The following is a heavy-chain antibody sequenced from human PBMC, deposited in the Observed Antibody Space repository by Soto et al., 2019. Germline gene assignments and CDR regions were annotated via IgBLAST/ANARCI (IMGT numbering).Heavy chain of an antibody. CDR1: GFTFRTYG. CDR3: ARGRVDGGELDL. J-gene: IGHJ4*02. CDR2: IWYDASKK. D-gene: IGHD1-26*01. Sequence: VQLVESGGGVVQPGRSLRLSCAASGFTFRTYGMYWVRQAPGKGLGWVAVIWYDASKKYYAESVKGRFTISRDNSENTLYLQMNSLGAEDTAVYYCARGRVDGGELDLWGQGTLVTVSS. V-gene: IGHV3-33*01.